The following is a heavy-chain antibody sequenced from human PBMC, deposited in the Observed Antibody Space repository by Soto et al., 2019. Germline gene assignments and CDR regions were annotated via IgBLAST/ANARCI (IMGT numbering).Heavy chain of an antibody. Sequence: GGSLRLSCAASGFTFNMFAMNWVRQAPGKGLEWVAGISVSGDNTYYADSVKGRFTISRDNSKNTLILQLHSLKVEDTAMYYCAKERERISRPIDFWGQGSLVTVSS. V-gene: IGHV3-23*01. CDR2: ISVSGDNT. J-gene: IGHJ4*02. CDR1: GFTFNMFA. CDR3: AKERERISRPIDF.